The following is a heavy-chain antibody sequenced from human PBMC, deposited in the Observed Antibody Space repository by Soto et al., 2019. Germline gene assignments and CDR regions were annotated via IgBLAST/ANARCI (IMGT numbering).Heavy chain of an antibody. CDR3: ARDQGMVTYYYYGMDV. CDR1: GFTFSSYG. J-gene: IGHJ6*02. D-gene: IGHD5-18*01. Sequence: GSLRLSCAASGFTFSSYGMHWVRQAPGKGLEWVAVIWYDGSNKYYADSVKGRFTISRDNSKNTLYLQMNSLRAEDTAVYYCARDQGMVTYYYYGMDVWGQGTTVTVSS. CDR2: IWYDGSNK. V-gene: IGHV3-30*19.